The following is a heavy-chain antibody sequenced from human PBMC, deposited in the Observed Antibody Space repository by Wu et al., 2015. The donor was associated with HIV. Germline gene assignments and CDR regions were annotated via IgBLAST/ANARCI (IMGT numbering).Heavy chain of an antibody. V-gene: IGHV1-69*13. CDR1: GGTFSSYA. Sequence: QVQLVQSGAEVKKPGSSVKVSCKASGGTFSSYAISWVRQAPGQGLEWMGRIIPIFGTANYAQKFQGRVTITADESTSTAYMELSSLRSEDTAVYYCARGGYDYVWGSPRDAFDIWGQGTMGHRLF. D-gene: IGHD3-16*01. CDR2: IIPIFGTA. CDR3: ARGGYDYVWGSPRDAFDI. J-gene: IGHJ3*02.